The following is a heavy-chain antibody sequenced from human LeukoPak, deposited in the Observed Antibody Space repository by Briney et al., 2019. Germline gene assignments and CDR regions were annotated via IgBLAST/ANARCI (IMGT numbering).Heavy chain of an antibody. D-gene: IGHD4-23*01. CDR1: GFTFSSYA. CDR2: ISGSGGST. V-gene: IGHV3-23*01. CDR3: AKGVTVYNWFDP. Sequence: GGSLRLSCAASGFTFSSYAMSWVRQAPGKGLEWVSAISGSGGSTYYAASVKGRFTISRDNSKNTLYLQMNSLRAEDTAVYYCAKGVTVYNWFDPWGQGTLVTVSS. J-gene: IGHJ5*02.